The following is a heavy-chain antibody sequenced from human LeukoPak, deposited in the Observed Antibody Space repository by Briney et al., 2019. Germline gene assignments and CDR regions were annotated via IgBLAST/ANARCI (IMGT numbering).Heavy chain of an antibody. V-gene: IGHV1-2*02. J-gene: IGHJ5*02. CDR2: INPNSGGT. D-gene: IGHD2-2*01. CDR1: GYTFTGYY. CDR3: ARGAAIVVVSAAKGNWFDP. Sequence: ASVKVSCKASGYTFTGYYMHWVRQAPGQGLEWMGWINPNSGGTNYAQKFQGRVTMTRDTSITTAYMELTGLRSDDTAVYYCARGAAIVVVSAAKGNWFDPWGQGTLVTVSS.